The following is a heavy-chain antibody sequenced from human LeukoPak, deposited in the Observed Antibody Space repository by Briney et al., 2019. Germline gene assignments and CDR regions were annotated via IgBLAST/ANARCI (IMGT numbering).Heavy chain of an antibody. Sequence: GGSLRLSCAASGFSFSSYGMHWVRQAPGKGLEWVAVISYDGSNKYYADSVKGRFTISRDNSKNTLYLQMNSLRSEDTAVYYCAREGRYYGSGGAFDIWGQGTMVTVSS. CDR1: GFSFSSYG. J-gene: IGHJ3*02. CDR2: ISYDGSNK. V-gene: IGHV3-30*03. CDR3: AREGRYYGSGGAFDI. D-gene: IGHD3-10*01.